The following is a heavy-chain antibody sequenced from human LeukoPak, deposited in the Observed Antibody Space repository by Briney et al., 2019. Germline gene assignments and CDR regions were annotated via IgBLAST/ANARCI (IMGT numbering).Heavy chain of an antibody. V-gene: IGHV3-30*02. D-gene: IGHD6-19*01. J-gene: IGHJ4*02. Sequence: GGSLRLSCAASGFTFSSYGMHWVRQAPGKGLEWMAFIRFDGSTKYVDSVKGRFTISRDNSKNTLYLQMNSLRAEDTAVYYCAKDPRISGWYGSFDYWGQGTLVTVSS. CDR1: GFTFSSYG. CDR3: AKDPRISGWYGSFDY. CDR2: IRFDGSTK.